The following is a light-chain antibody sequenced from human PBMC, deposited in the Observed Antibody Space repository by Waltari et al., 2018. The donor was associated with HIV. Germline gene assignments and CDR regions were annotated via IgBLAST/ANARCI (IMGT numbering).Light chain of an antibody. CDR1: SSDVGGYNY. Sequence: QSALTQPASVSGSPGQSITISCTGTSSDVGGYNYVSWYQQHPGKATKLMIYDVSKRPSGVSNRFSGSKSGNTASLTISGLQAEDESDYYCCSYAGSSTFAVFGGGTKLTVL. J-gene: IGLJ2*01. CDR3: CSYAGSSTFAV. V-gene: IGLV2-23*02. CDR2: DVS.